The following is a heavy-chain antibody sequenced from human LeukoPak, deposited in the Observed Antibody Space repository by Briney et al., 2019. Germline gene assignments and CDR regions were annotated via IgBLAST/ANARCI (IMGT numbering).Heavy chain of an antibody. D-gene: IGHD2-15*01. CDR2: IKQDGSEK. CDR3: ARDIVVVVAATDQLDY. J-gene: IGHJ4*02. CDR1: GFTFSSYS. V-gene: IGHV3-7*01. Sequence: PGGSLRLSCAASGFTFSSYSMNWVRQAPGKGLEWVANIKQDGSEKYYVDSVKGRFTISRDNAKNSLYLQMNSLRAEDTAVYYCARDIVVVVAATDQLDYWGQGTLVTVSS.